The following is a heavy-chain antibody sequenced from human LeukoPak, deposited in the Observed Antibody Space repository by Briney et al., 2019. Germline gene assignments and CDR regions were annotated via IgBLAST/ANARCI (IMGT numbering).Heavy chain of an antibody. CDR3: VRVMTTTRNFDY. CDR1: GFTFSSHP. V-gene: IGHV3-30*04. D-gene: IGHD1-1*01. J-gene: IGHJ4*02. Sequence: GGSLRLSCAASGFTFSSHPMHWVRQTPGKGLEWVAVISYDGKNKYYADSVNGRFTVSRGNTKNTLYLQMNSLRVDDMGVYYCVRVMTTTRNFDYWGPGTLVTVSS. CDR2: ISYDGKNK.